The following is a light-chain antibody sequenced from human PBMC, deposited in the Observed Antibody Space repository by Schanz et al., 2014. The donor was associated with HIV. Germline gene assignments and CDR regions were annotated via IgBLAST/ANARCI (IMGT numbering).Light chain of an antibody. J-gene: IGLJ3*02. V-gene: IGLV1-44*01. CDR3: QSFDSGLSGWV. CDR1: SSNIGTNS. CDR2: SNN. Sequence: QSVLTQPPSSSGTPGQRVTISCSGGSSNIGTNSVNWYQHLPGTAPKLLIYSNNQRPSGVPERFSGSKSGTSASLAITGLQAEDEADYYCQSFDSGLSGWVFGGGTKLTVL.